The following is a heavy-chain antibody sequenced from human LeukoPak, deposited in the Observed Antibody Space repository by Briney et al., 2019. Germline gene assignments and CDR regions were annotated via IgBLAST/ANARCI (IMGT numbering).Heavy chain of an antibody. D-gene: IGHD3-9*01. J-gene: IGHJ5*02. V-gene: IGHV4-59*12. CDR3: APYKEGDINWFDP. CDR2: IYYSGST. Sequence: PSETLSLTCTVSGGSISSYYWSWIRQPPGKGLEWIGYIYYSGSTNYNPSLKSRVTISVDTSKNQFSLKLTSVTAADTAIYYCAPYKEGDINWFDPWGQGILVTVSS. CDR1: GGSISSYY.